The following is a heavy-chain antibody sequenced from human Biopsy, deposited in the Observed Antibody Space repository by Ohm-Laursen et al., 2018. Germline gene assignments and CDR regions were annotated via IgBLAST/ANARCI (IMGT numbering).Heavy chain of an antibody. D-gene: IGHD2-8*01. CDR1: SYTFTDYN. V-gene: IGHV1-2*02. Sequence: SSVKVSCKASSYTFTDYNIHWMRQAPGQGLEWLGYINRKTGATNYAQKFQGTVTMTRDTSISTAYLALGSLRSADTAIYYCARDPLNGHKHFDYWGQGSLVTVFS. CDR2: INRKTGAT. J-gene: IGHJ4*02. CDR3: ARDPLNGHKHFDY.